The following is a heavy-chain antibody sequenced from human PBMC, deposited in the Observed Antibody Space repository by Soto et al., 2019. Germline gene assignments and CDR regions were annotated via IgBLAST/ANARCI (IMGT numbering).Heavy chain of an antibody. Sequence: QVQLVQSGAEVKKPGSSVKVSCTAAGGTFSSYAISWVRQAPGQGLEWMGGIIPIFGTANYAQKFQGRVTITADESTSTSYLELSSLRSEDTAVYYCARGGRAAAGGNYYYYGMDVWGQGTTVTVSS. V-gene: IGHV1-69*01. J-gene: IGHJ6*02. CDR2: IIPIFGTA. CDR1: GGTFSSYA. D-gene: IGHD6-13*01. CDR3: ARGGRAAAGGNYYYYGMDV.